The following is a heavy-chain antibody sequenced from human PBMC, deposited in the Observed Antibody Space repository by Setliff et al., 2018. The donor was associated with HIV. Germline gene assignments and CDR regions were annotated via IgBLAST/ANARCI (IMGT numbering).Heavy chain of an antibody. CDR3: ARATYSSSWYKGLGAFDI. CDR1: GFTVSGNY. CDR2: IYSGSST. D-gene: IGHD6-13*01. Sequence: LRLSCAASGFTVSGNYMNWVRQAPGKGLEWVSVIYSGSSTYYADSVKGRFTISRENSKNTLYLQMNSLRAEDTAVYYCARATYSSSWYKGLGAFDIWGQGTMVTVSS. V-gene: IGHV3-66*01. J-gene: IGHJ3*02.